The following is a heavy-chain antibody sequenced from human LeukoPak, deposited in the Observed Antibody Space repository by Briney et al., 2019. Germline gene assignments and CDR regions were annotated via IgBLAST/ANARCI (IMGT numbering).Heavy chain of an antibody. CDR2: ISWNSGSI. D-gene: IGHD3-9*01. J-gene: IGHJ4*02. CDR3: AKDYDISD. Sequence: GGSLRLSCAASGFTFDDYAMHWVRQAPGKGLEWVSGISWNSGSIGYADSVKGRFTISRDNAKNSLYLQMNSLRAEDTALYYCAKDYDISDWGQGTLVTVSS. CDR1: GFTFDDYA. V-gene: IGHV3-9*01.